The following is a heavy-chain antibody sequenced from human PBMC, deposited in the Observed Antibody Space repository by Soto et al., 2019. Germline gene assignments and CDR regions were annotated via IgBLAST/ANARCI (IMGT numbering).Heavy chain of an antibody. V-gene: IGHV5-51*01. J-gene: IGHJ6*02. CDR2: IYVGDSDA. Sequence: PGQSLKISCNGSGYNFATYCIAWVRQMPGKGLEWMGVIYVGDSDARYSPSFQGQVTISADRSITTAYLQWRSLKASDTAIYYCARGSRTGYTYGQYYYYSGMDVWGQGTTVTVS. CDR3: ARGSRTGYTYGQYYYYSGMDV. D-gene: IGHD5-18*01. CDR1: GYNFATYC.